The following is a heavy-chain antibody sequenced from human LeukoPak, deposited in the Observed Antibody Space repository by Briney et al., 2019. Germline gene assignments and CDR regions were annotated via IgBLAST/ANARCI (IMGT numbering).Heavy chain of an antibody. Sequence: ASVKVSCKGSGYTFTNYGINWVRQATGQGLEWMGWMNPNSGNTGYAQKFQGRVTMTRNTSISTAYMELSSLRSEDTAVYYCARGGQGYSYGPNYYYGMDVWGQGTTVTVSS. CDR3: ARGGQGYSYGPNYYYGMDV. J-gene: IGHJ6*02. D-gene: IGHD5-18*01. CDR1: GYTFTNYG. V-gene: IGHV1-8*02. CDR2: MNPNSGNT.